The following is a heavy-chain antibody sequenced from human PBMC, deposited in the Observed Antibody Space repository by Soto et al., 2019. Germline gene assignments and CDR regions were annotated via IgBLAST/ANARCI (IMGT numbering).Heavy chain of an antibody. J-gene: IGHJ3*02. V-gene: IGHV4-39*02. Sequence: KPSETLSLTCTVSGGSISSSSYYWGWIRQPPGKGLEWIGSIYYSGSTYYNPSLKSRVTISVDTSKNQFSLKLSSVTAADTAVYYCATEKLAYCGGDCQQDAFDIWGQGTMVTVSS. CDR3: ATEKLAYCGGDCQQDAFDI. CDR2: IYYSGST. CDR1: GGSISSSSYY. D-gene: IGHD2-21*02.